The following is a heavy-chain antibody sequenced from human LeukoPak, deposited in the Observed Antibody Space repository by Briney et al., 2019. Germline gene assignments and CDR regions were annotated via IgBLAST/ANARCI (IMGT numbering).Heavy chain of an antibody. CDR3: AKKVAAAGSFDY. V-gene: IGHV3-23*01. Sequence: GGSLRLSCAASGFTFSSYAMSWVRQAPGKGLEWVSAISGSGGSTYYADSVKGRFTISRDNSKNTLYLQMNSLRAEDTAVCYCAKKVAAAGSFDYWGQGTLVTVSS. D-gene: IGHD6-13*01. CDR2: ISGSGGST. J-gene: IGHJ4*02. CDR1: GFTFSSYA.